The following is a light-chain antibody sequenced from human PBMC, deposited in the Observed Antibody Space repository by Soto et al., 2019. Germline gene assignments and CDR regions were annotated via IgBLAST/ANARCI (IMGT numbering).Light chain of an antibody. CDR1: QSVSSDY. CDR2: GAS. CDR3: QQYGSSPRT. Sequence: PGASATLSCRASQSVSSDYLAWYQQKPGQAPRLLIYGASIRATGIPDRFSGSGSGTDFTLTISRLEPEDFAMYYCQQYGSSPRTFGQGTKVEFK. J-gene: IGKJ1*01. V-gene: IGKV3-20*01.